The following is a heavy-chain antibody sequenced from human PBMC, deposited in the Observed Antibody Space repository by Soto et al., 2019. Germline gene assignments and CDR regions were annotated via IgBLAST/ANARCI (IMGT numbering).Heavy chain of an antibody. CDR2: ISGSGGST. Sequence: EVQLLESGGGLVQPGGSLRLSCAASGFTFSSYAMSWVRQAPGKGLEWVSAISGSGGSTSYADSVKGRFTISRDSSKSTLHMQINSLRAEDTAVYYCAKVAYSSGWYQYFQHWGQGTLVTVSS. J-gene: IGHJ1*01. CDR1: GFTFSSYA. CDR3: AKVAYSSGWYQYFQH. V-gene: IGHV3-23*01. D-gene: IGHD6-19*01.